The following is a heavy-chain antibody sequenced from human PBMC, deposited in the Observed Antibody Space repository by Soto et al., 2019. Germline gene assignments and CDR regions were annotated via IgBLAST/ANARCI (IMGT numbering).Heavy chain of an antibody. J-gene: IGHJ4*02. CDR2: INHSGST. V-gene: IGHV4-34*01. Sequence: SETLSLTCAVYGGSFSGYYWSWIRQPPGKGLEWIGEINHSGSTNYNPSLKSRVTISVDTYTNQFSLKLRSVTAADTAVYYCTRHEGGAAADRPLDYWGQGTLVTVSS. D-gene: IGHD6-13*01. CDR3: TRHEGGAAADRPLDY. CDR1: GGSFSGYY.